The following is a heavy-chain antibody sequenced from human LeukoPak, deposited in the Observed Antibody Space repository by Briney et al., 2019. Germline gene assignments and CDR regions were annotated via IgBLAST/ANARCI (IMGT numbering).Heavy chain of an antibody. Sequence: GGSLRLSCAASGFTFSSYSMNWVRQAPGKGLDWLSYIRSSGSTRYYAASVKGRFTISRDNAKNSLYLQMNSLRAEDTAVYYCAKETDGMDAWGRGTTVAVSS. V-gene: IGHV3-48*04. J-gene: IGHJ6*02. CDR2: IRSSGSTR. CDR1: GFTFSSYS. CDR3: AKETDGMDA. D-gene: IGHD1-14*01.